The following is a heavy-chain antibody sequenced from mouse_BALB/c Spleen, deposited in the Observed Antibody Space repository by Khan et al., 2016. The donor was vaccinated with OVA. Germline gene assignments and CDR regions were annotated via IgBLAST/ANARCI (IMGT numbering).Heavy chain of an antibody. CDR1: GYSITSDYA. D-gene: IGHD1-1*01. Sequence: VQLKQSGPGLVKPPQSLSLTCTVTGYSITSDYAWNWIRQFPGNKLEWMGFISYSGNTKYNPSLKSRFSITRDTSKNQFFLQLNSVTTEDTATYYCARVYGGDFDYWGQGTSLTVSS. V-gene: IGHV3-2*02. J-gene: IGHJ2*02. CDR2: ISYSGNT. CDR3: ARVYGGDFDY.